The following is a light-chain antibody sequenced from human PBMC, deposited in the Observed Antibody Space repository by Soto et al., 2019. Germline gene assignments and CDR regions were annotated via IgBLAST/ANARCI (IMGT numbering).Light chain of an antibody. CDR2: DVS. CDR1: QTISSW. V-gene: IGKV1-5*01. CDR3: QQYNTFWT. Sequence: DIHMTQSPSTLSSYLGDRVTITFRASQTISSWLAWYQQKPGKAPKLLIYDVSSLGSGVPSRFSGSGSGTDFTLTISSLQPDDFATYYCQQYNTFWTFGQGTKVDIK. J-gene: IGKJ1*01.